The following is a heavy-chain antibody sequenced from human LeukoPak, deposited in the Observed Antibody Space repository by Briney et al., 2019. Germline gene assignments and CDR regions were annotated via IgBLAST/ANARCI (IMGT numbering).Heavy chain of an antibody. CDR1: GFTFSSYS. Sequence: PGGSLRLSCAASGFTFSSYSMNWVRQAPGKGLEWVSFISSSSSYIYYADSMKGRFTISRDNAKNSLYLQMNSLRAEDTAVYYCAKFKNHVIVGEGGAFDIWGQGTMVTVSS. J-gene: IGHJ3*02. CDR2: ISSSSSYI. D-gene: IGHD3-22*01. CDR3: AKFKNHVIVGEGGAFDI. V-gene: IGHV3-21*04.